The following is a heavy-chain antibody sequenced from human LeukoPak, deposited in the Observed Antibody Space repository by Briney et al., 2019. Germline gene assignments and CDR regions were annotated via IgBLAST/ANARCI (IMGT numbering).Heavy chain of an antibody. CDR3: ARDHEGGVAAQPGY. D-gene: IGHD6-13*01. CDR1: GYTFTGYY. V-gene: IGHV1-46*01. J-gene: IGHJ4*02. Sequence: ASVKVSCKASGYTFTGYYMHWVRQAPGQGLEWMGWINPSGGGTSYAQKFQGRVTMTRDMSTSTVYMELSSLRSEDTAVYYCARDHEGGVAAQPGYWGQGTLVTVSS. CDR2: INPSGGGT.